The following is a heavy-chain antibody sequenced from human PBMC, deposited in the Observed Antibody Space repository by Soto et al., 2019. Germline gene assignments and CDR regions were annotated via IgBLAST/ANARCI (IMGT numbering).Heavy chain of an antibody. CDR3: ARDRSYLADAFDI. Sequence: TGGSLRLSCAASGFTFSSYGMHWVRQAPGKGLEWVAVIWYDGSNKYYADSVKGRFTISRDNSKNTLYLQMNSLRAEDTAVYYCARDRSYLADAFDIWGQGTMVTVSS. CDR2: IWYDGSNK. V-gene: IGHV3-33*01. J-gene: IGHJ3*02. CDR1: GFTFSSYG. D-gene: IGHD1-26*01.